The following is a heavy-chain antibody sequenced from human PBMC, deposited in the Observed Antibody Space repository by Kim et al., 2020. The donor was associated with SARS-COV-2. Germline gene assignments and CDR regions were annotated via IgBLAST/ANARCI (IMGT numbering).Heavy chain of an antibody. D-gene: IGHD3-10*01. CDR2: ISGSGPDI. CDR1: GFTFSANA. CDR3: AKDLLYVSGSGYFDS. V-gene: IGHV3-23*01. Sequence: GGSLRLSCAASGFTFSANAMSWVRRAPGKGLEWVSGISGSGPDIKYAASVRGRFTISRDNSKNTLYLQMDSLRVEDTAVYYCAKDLLYVSGSGYFDSGG. J-gene: IGHJ4*01.